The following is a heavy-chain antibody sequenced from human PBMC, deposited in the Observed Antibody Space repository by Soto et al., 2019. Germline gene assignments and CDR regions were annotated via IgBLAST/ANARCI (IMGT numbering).Heavy chain of an antibody. CDR1: GFTFSNAW. D-gene: IGHD2-8*01. Sequence: PGGSLRLSCAASGFTFSNAWMNWVRQAPGKGLEWVGRIKSKTDGGTTDYAAPVKGRFTISRDDSKNTLYLQMNSLKTEDTVVYYCTTDQSGCDYYYYGMDVWGQGTTVTVS. CDR2: IKSKTDGGTT. V-gene: IGHV3-15*07. CDR3: TTDQSGCDYYYYGMDV. J-gene: IGHJ6*02.